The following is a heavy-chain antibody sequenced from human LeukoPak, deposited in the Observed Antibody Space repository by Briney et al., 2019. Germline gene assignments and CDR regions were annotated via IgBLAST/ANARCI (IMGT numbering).Heavy chain of an antibody. CDR2: VSGSGSTT. CDR3: ARDAAYGYDRFDY. CDR1: GFTFSTYG. Sequence: GGSLRLSCAASGFTFSTYGMNWVRQAPGKGLEWVSAVSGSGSTTYYARSVKGRFTVSRDNSKNTLYLQMNSLRAEDTAVYYCARDAAYGYDRFDYWGQGTQVTVSS. V-gene: IGHV3-23*01. D-gene: IGHD5-18*01. J-gene: IGHJ4*02.